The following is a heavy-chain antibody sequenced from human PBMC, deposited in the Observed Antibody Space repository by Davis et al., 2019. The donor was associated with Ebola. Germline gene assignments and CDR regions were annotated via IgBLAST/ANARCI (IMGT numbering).Heavy chain of an antibody. J-gene: IGHJ6*02. CDR2: INHSGST. Sequence: SETLSLTCAVYGGSFSGYYWSWIRQPPGKGLEWIGEINHSGSTNYNPSLKSRVTISVDTSKNQFSLKLSSVTAADTAVYYCAGVLMVYHRDYYYYGMDVWGQGTTVTVSS. V-gene: IGHV4-34*01. D-gene: IGHD2-8*01. CDR3: AGVLMVYHRDYYYYGMDV. CDR1: GGSFSGYY.